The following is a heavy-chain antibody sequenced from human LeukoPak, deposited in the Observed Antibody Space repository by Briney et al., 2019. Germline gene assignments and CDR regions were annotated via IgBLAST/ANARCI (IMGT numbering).Heavy chain of an antibody. Sequence: PGRSLRLSCAASGFTFSSYGMHWVRQAPGKGLEWVSVIYSSGSTYYADSVKGRFTISRDNSKNTLHLQMNTLRAEDTAVYYCASRIATAGSVDYWGQGTQVTVSS. V-gene: IGHV3-53*01. D-gene: IGHD6-13*01. CDR2: IYSSGST. CDR3: ASRIATAGSVDY. CDR1: GFTFSSYG. J-gene: IGHJ4*02.